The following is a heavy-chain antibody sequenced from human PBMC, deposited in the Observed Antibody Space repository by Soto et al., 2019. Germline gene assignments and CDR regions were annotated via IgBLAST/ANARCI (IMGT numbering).Heavy chain of an antibody. Sequence: EVQLVESGGGLVQPGGSLRLSCAASGFTFSSYWMHWVRQAPGKGLVWVSRINSDGSSTSYADSVKGRFTISRDNAKNTLYLQMNSLRAEDTAVYYCARSGDGYTLPYYYYGMDVWGQGTTVTVSS. J-gene: IGHJ6*02. CDR2: INSDGSST. D-gene: IGHD5-12*01. CDR3: ARSGDGYTLPYYYYGMDV. CDR1: GFTFSSYW. V-gene: IGHV3-74*01.